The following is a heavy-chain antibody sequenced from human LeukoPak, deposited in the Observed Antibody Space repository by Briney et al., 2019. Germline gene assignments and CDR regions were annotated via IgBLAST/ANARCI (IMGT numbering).Heavy chain of an antibody. Sequence: PGGSLRLSCAASGFTFSSYWMSWVRQAPGKGLEWVVNIKQDGSEKYYVDSVKGRFTISRDNAKNSLYLQMNSLRAEDTAAYYCARDDCSSISCYHNWFDPWGQGTLVTVSS. D-gene: IGHD2-2*01. CDR1: GFTFSSYW. J-gene: IGHJ5*02. CDR3: ARDDCSSISCYHNWFDP. V-gene: IGHV3-7*01. CDR2: IKQDGSEK.